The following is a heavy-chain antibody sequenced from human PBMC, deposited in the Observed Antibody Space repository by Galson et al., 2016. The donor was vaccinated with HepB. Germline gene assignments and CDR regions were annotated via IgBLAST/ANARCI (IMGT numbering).Heavy chain of an antibody. V-gene: IGHV2-5*01. J-gene: IGHJ3*02. CDR1: GFSLSTSGVG. CDR3: AKSSGYYFVDSFDM. Sequence: PALVKPTQTLTLTCTFSGFSLSTSGVGVGWIRQPPGKALEWLALIYWNDDKRYSPSLKSRVTISRDNSKNILYLQMNSLRAGDTALYYCAKSSGYYFVDSFDMWGQGTMVTVSS. CDR2: IYWNDDK. D-gene: IGHD3-22*01.